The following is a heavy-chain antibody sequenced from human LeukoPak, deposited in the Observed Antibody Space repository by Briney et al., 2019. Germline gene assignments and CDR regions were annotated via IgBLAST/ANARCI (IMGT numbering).Heavy chain of an antibody. D-gene: IGHD5-18*01. V-gene: IGHV2-5*02. Sequence: GPTLVKPTQTLTLTCTFSGFSLRTSGVGVGWLRQPPGKALEWLALIYWDDDKRYSPSLKSRLTITKDTSKNQVVLTMTNLDPVDTATYYCAHRRVTAWPYYFDYWGQGTLVTVSS. CDR3: AHRRVTAWPYYFDY. J-gene: IGHJ4*02. CDR1: GFSLRTSGVG. CDR2: IYWDDDK.